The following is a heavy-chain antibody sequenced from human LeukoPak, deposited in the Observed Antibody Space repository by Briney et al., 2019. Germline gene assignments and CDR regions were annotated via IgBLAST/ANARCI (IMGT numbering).Heavy chain of an antibody. J-gene: IGHJ6*04. CDR2: IYHSGST. CDR3: ARSGDPTVLIYYYYGMDV. V-gene: IGHV4-30-2*01. CDR1: GGSISSGGYS. Sequence: SETLSLTCAVSGGSISSGGYSWSWIRQPPGKGLEWIGYIYHSGSTYYNPSLKSRVTISVDRSKNQFSLKLSSVTAADTAVYYCARSGDPTVLIYYYYGMDVWGKGPRSPSPQ. D-gene: IGHD2-21*02.